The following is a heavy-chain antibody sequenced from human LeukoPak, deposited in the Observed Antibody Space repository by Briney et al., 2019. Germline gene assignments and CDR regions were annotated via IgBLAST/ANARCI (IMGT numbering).Heavy chain of an antibody. CDR2: IYSGGST. V-gene: IGHV3-66*01. J-gene: IGHJ2*01. CDR1: GFTVSSNY. Sequence: GGSLRLSCAASGFTVSSNYMSWVRQAPGKGLEWVSVIYSGGSTYYADSVKGRFTISRDNSKNTLYLQMNSLRAEDTAVYYCARGYGDYVWYFDLWGRGTLVTVSS. D-gene: IGHD4-17*01. CDR3: ARGYGDYVWYFDL.